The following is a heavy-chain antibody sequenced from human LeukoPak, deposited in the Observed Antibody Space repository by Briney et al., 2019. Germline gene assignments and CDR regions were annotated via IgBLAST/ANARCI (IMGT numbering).Heavy chain of an antibody. CDR3: AKDFSVAGREGY. CDR1: GFTFSSYA. CDR2: ISGSGGST. D-gene: IGHD6-19*01. V-gene: IGHV3-23*01. Sequence: GGSLTLSCAASGFTFSSYAMSWVRQAPGNGLGWVSAISGSGGSTYYADSVKGRFTISRDNSKNTLYLQMNSLRAEDTAVYYCAKDFSVAGREGYWGQGTLVTVSS. J-gene: IGHJ4*02.